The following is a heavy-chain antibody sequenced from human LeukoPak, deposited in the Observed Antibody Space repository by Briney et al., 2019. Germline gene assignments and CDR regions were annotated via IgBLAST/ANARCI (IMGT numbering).Heavy chain of an antibody. J-gene: IGHJ4*02. Sequence: SETLSLTCSVSGGSIFADYWSWIRQPPGKGLEWIGYIYYSGSTNYNPSLKSRITISVDTSKNKFSLRLRSVTAADTAIYYCARRTGSYFGQFDSWGQGTLVTVSS. V-gene: IGHV4-59*01. CDR3: ARRTGSYFGQFDS. CDR2: IYYSGST. D-gene: IGHD3-10*01. CDR1: GGSIFADY.